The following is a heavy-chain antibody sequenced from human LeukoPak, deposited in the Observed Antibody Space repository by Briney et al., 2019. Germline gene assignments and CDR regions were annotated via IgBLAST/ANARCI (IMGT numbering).Heavy chain of an antibody. CDR3: ARFGSGWYYFDY. Sequence: SETLSLTCTVSGGSISSSIYYWGWIRQPPGKGLEWIGSIYYNANTYYNPSLKSRITISLDTSKNQFSLKLSSVTAADTAVYYCARFGSGWYYFDYWGQGTLVTVSS. D-gene: IGHD6-19*01. CDR2: IYYNANT. J-gene: IGHJ4*02. V-gene: IGHV4-39*07. CDR1: GGSISSSIYY.